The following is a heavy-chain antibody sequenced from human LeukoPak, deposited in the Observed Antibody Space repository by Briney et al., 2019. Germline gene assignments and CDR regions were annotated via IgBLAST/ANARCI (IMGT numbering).Heavy chain of an antibody. J-gene: IGHJ4*02. CDR3: ARGPYDSSDLGDY. V-gene: IGHV4-59*01. Sequence: GLXXFGYIYSSGSTNYNPSLKSRVTISVDTSKNQFSLKLSSVTAADTAVYYCARGPYDSSDLGDYWGQGTLVTVSS. D-gene: IGHD3-22*01. CDR2: IYSSGST.